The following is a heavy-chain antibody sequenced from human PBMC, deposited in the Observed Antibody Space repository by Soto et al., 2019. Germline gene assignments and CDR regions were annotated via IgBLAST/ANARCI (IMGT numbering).Heavy chain of an antibody. CDR1: WYSFTTYW. D-gene: IGHD6-13*01. J-gene: IGHJ6*02. Sequence: GGALKISCKGSWYSFTTYWVGWGGPRPRIGLEGMVIIYPGDSDTRYSPSFQGQVTISADKSINTTYLQWSSLKASDTAIYYCARQAAAGKYYYAMDVWGQGTTVTVSS. V-gene: IGHV5-51*01. CDR3: ARQAAAGKYYYAMDV. CDR2: IYPGDSDT.